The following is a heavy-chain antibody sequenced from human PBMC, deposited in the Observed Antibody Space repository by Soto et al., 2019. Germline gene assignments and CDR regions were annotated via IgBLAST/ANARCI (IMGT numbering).Heavy chain of an antibody. V-gene: IGHV1-2*02. D-gene: IGHD4-4*01. CDR2: INPNSGDT. J-gene: IGHJ4*02. Sequence: VASVKVSCKASGYTFTDYFMHWVRQAPGQGLEWMGWINPNSGDTNYAQKFQGSVTMTRDTSISTAYLELSSLRSDDTAVYFCARVLATVTTWALGYWGQGTLVTVSS. CDR3: ARVLATVTTWALGY. CDR1: GYTFTDYF.